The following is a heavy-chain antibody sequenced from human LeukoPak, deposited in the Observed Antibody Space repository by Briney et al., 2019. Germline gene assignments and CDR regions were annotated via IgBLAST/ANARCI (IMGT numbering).Heavy chain of an antibody. J-gene: IGHJ4*02. Sequence: ASAKVSCKTSGFTFSNYYMHWIRQAPGQGLEWMGIVNPSGDRTWFAQKFQGRISMTRDTSTSTVYMELSSLRFEDTAVYYCATAPYSSGWYNYWGQGTLVTVSS. D-gene: IGHD6-19*01. CDR2: VNPSGDRT. CDR1: GFTFSNYY. CDR3: ATAPYSSGWYNY. V-gene: IGHV1-46*01.